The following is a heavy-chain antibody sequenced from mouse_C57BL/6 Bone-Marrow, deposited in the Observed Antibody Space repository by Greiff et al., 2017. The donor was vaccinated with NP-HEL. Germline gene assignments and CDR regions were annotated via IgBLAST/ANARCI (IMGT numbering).Heavy chain of an antibody. CDR2: LSSGGSYT. CDR3: ARQVANLYYARDY. V-gene: IGHV5-6*01. Sequence: EVQRVESGGDLVKPGGSLKLSCAASGFTFSSYGMSWVRQTPDKRLEWVATLSSGGSYTYYPDSVKGRFTISRDNAKNTLYLQMSSLKSEDTAMYYCARQVANLYYARDYWGQGTSVTVSS. D-gene: IGHD1-1*01. J-gene: IGHJ4*01. CDR1: GFTFSSYG.